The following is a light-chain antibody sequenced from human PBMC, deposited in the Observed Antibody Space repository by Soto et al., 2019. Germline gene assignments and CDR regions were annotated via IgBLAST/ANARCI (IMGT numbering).Light chain of an antibody. Sequence: IDISHASSSLSSSVVASVTITCRASQTINNNLNWYQQKPGKAPKLLIYGASSLQSGVPSRFSGSGSGTEFTLTISSLQPEDFATYYCQQSYSIPPITFGRGTRLEIK. CDR3: QQSYSIPPIT. V-gene: IGKV1-39*01. CDR1: QTINNN. CDR2: GAS. J-gene: IGKJ5*01.